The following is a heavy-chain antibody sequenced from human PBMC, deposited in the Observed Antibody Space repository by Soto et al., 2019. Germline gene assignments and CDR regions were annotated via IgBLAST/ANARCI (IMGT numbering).Heavy chain of an antibody. CDR1: GYTFTSYG. D-gene: IGHD3-10*01. CDR2: ISAYNGNT. CDR3: ARDEWSYYPSSTLDI. V-gene: IGHV1-18*04. Sequence: QVQLVQSGAEVKKPGASVKVSCKASGYTFTSYGISWVRQAPGQGLEWMGWISAYNGNTNYAQKLQGRVTMTTDTSRITAYVELRSLRSDDTAVYYCARDEWSYYPSSTLDIWGQGTMVTVSS. J-gene: IGHJ3*02.